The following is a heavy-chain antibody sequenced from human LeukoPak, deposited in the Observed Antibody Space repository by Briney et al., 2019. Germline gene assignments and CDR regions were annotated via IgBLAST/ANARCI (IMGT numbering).Heavy chain of an antibody. J-gene: IGHJ5*02. D-gene: IGHD3-22*01. V-gene: IGHV4-34*01. CDR3: ARATLYYDTPGNWFDP. Sequence: SETLSLTCTVSGGSISSYYWSWIRQPPGKGLEWIGEINHSGSTNYNPSLKSRVTISVDTSKNQFSLKLSSVTAADTAVYYCARATLYYDTPGNWFDPWGQGTLVTVSS. CDR1: GGSISSYY. CDR2: INHSGST.